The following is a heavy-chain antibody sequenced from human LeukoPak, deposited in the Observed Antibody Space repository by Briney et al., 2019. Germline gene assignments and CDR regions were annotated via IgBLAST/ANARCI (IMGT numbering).Heavy chain of an antibody. CDR3: ARGGGLERFDY. D-gene: IGHD1-1*01. Sequence: SVKVSCKASGGTFSSYAISWVRQAPGQGLEWMGGIIPIFGTANYAQKFQGRATITADESTSTAYMELSSLRSKDTAVYYCARGGGLERFDYWGQGTLVTVSS. V-gene: IGHV1-69*13. J-gene: IGHJ4*02. CDR2: IIPIFGTA. CDR1: GGTFSSYA.